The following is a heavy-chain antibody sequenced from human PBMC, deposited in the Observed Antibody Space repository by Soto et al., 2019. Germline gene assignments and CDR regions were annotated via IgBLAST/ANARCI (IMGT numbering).Heavy chain of an antibody. J-gene: IGHJ3*02. CDR3: ARGLEPADAFDI. V-gene: IGHV6-1*01. Sequence: LSLTCAISGDSVSSNSAAWNWIRQSPSRGLEWLGRTYYRSKWHNDYAVSVKSRITINPDTSKNQFSPQLNSVTPEDTAVYYCARGLEPADAFDIWGQGTMVTVSS. D-gene: IGHD1-1*01. CDR1: GDSVSSNSAA. CDR2: TYYRSKWHN.